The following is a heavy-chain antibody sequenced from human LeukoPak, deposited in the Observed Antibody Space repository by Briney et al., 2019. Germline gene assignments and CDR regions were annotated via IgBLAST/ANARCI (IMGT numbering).Heavy chain of an antibody. CDR2: LSGSAHLT. D-gene: IGHD3-10*01. CDR3: AKDRYYGSGSDLDY. V-gene: IGHV3-23*01. Sequence: GGSLRLSCATSGFTFSSYAMTWVRQAPGKGLEWVSSLSGSAHLTYYADSVKGRFIISRHNSKNTLYLQMNSLRAEDTAVYYCAKDRYYGSGSDLDYWGQGTLVTVSS. CDR1: GFTFSSYA. J-gene: IGHJ4*02.